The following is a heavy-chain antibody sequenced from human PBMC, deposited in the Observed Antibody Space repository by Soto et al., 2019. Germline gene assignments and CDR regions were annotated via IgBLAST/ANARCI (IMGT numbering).Heavy chain of an antibody. CDR1: GSLIRSSSYY. V-gene: IGHV4-39*01. Sequence: PSSTHSLTFTFYGSLIRSSSYYWGRILQPPGKGLEWIGSIYYSGSTYYNPSLKSRVTISVDTSKNQFSLKLSSVTAADTAVYYCARVMPEYSSSSEYLNLDCWGQGTLVTVSS. CDR3: ARVMPEYSSSSEYLNLDC. J-gene: IGHJ4*02. CDR2: IYYSGST. D-gene: IGHD6-6*01.